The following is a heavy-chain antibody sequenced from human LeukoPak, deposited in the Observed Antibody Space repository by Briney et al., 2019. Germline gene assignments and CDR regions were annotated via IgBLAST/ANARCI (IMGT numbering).Heavy chain of an antibody. Sequence: AAVKVSCKASGYTFTSYDINWVRQATGQGLEWMGWMNPNSGNTGYAQKFQGRVTMTRNTSISTAYMELSSPRSEDTAVYYCARDLRVLGGDTAMSSLRDYYGMDVWGQGTTVTVSS. D-gene: IGHD5-18*01. CDR3: ARDLRVLGGDTAMSSLRDYYGMDV. CDR2: MNPNSGNT. CDR1: GYTFTSYD. V-gene: IGHV1-8*01. J-gene: IGHJ6*02.